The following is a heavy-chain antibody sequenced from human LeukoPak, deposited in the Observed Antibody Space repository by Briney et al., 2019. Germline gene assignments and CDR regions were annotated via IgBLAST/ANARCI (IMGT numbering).Heavy chain of an antibody. CDR2: IIPIFGTA. CDR1: GGTFTSYA. Sequence: GVSVKPSCKASGGTFTSYAIRWVPQAPGQGLKWMGGIIPIFGTANYGEKFQGRVTITADESTSTAYMELSSLRSEDTAVYYCARSYGSGISHPGYYYMGVWGKGTTVTISS. J-gene: IGHJ6*03. CDR3: ARSYGSGISHPGYYYMGV. V-gene: IGHV1-69*13. D-gene: IGHD3-10*01.